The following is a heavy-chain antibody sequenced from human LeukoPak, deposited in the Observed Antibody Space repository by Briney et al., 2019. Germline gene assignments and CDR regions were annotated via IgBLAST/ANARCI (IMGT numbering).Heavy chain of an antibody. CDR2: INHSEST. D-gene: IGHD3-16*02. J-gene: IGHJ4*02. V-gene: IGHV4-34*01. Sequence: SETLSLTCAVYGGSFSGYYWSWIPQPPGKGLEWIGEINHSESTNYNPSLKSRVTISVDTSKNQFSLKLSSVTAADTAVYYCARVRNYDYVWGSYPPPHYFDYWGQGTLVTVSS. CDR3: ARVRNYDYVWGSYPPPHYFDY. CDR1: GGSFSGYY.